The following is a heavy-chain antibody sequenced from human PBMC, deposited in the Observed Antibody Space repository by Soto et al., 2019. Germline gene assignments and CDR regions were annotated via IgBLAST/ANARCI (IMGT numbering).Heavy chain of an antibody. CDR3: AAGYGQGYYYYGMDV. CDR1: GFTFTSSA. D-gene: IGHD1-20*01. V-gene: IGHV1-58*02. CDR2: IVVGSGNT. J-gene: IGHJ6*02. Sequence: SVKVSCKASGFTFTSSAMQWVRQARGQRLEWIGWIVVGSGNTNYAQKFQERVTITRDMSTSTAYMELSSLRSEDTAVYYCAAGYGQGYYYYGMDVWGLGTTVTVSS.